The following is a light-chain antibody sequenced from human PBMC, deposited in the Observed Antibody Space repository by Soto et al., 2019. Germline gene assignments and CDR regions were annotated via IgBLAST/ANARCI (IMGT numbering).Light chain of an antibody. CDR3: SSHPSSITLV. V-gene: IGLV2-14*01. CDR1: SSDVGGYGS. J-gene: IGLJ1*01. Sequence: QPALTQPASVSGSPGQSITVSCTGTSSDVGGYGSVSWYQQHPGKAPKLMIYDVSNRPSGVSNRFSGSKSGNTASLTISGLQAEDEADYYCSSHPSSITLVFGTGTKLTVL. CDR2: DVS.